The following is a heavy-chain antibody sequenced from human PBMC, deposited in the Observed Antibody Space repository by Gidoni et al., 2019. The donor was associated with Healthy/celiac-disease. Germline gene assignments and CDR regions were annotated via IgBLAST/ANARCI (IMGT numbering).Heavy chain of an antibody. CDR3: ARDTKPSGSRFDY. CDR2: IYYSGST. D-gene: IGHD1-26*01. V-gene: IGHV4-31*03. CDR1: GGPTSSGGYY. J-gene: IGHJ4*02. Sequence: QVQLQESGPGLVKPSQTLSLTCTVAGGPTSSGGYYWSWIRQHPGKGLEWIGYIYYSGSTYYNPSLKSRVTISVDTSKNQFSLKLSSVTAADTAVYYCARDTKPSGSRFDYWGQGTLVTVSS.